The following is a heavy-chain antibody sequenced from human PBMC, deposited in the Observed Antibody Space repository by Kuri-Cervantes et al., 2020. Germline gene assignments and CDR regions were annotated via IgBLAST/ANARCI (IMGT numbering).Heavy chain of an antibody. D-gene: IGHD3-10*01. Sequence: GESLKISCVGSGFTFSNYAIHWVRQAPGKGLEWVAVISYDGSKKYFADSVKGRFTIYRDNLENTLNLQMNSLRAEDTAVYYCAKGIGYYYGSGSYYKRSDANFGFDYWGQGTLVTVSS. CDR1: GFTFSNYA. CDR3: AKGIGYYYGSGSYYKRSDANFGFDY. J-gene: IGHJ4*02. V-gene: IGHV3-30-3*01. CDR2: ISYDGSKK.